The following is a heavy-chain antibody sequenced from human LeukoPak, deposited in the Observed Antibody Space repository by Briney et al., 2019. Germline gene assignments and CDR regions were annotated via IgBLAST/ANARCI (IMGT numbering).Heavy chain of an antibody. CDR2: ISGSGSST. V-gene: IGHV3-23*01. CDR1: GFTFSSYA. J-gene: IGHJ4*02. CDR3: ANYRS. D-gene: IGHD1-14*01. Sequence: GGSLRLSCAGSGFTFSSYAMSWVRQAPGKGLEWVSGISGSGSSTHYADSVKGRFTISRDNSKSTLYLQMSSLSDEDTAVYYCANYRSWGQGTLVAVSS.